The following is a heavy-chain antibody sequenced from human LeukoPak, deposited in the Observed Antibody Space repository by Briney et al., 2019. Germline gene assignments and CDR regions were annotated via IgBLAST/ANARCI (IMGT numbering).Heavy chain of an antibody. V-gene: IGHV3-23*01. CDR2: ISGSGGST. CDR3: ARDSSGQDGGNRH. D-gene: IGHD4-23*01. Sequence: GGSLRLSCAASGFTFSSYAMTWVRQAPGKGLEWVSAISGSGGSTYYADSVKGRFTISRDDAKNSLYLQINSLRVEDTAVYYCARDSSGQDGGNRHWGQGTLVTVSS. CDR1: GFTFSSYA. J-gene: IGHJ4*02.